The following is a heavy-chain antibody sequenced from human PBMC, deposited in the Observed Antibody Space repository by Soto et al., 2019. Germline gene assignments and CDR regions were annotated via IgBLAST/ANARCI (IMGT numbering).Heavy chain of an antibody. CDR3: ARRQDGSCRDY. V-gene: IGHV5-51*01. J-gene: IGHJ4*02. CDR1: GYNFTTDW. CDR2: IYPGDSDT. D-gene: IGHD2-15*01. Sequence: GEGLKSSREGFGYNFTTDWNGRVPQLPGKGLGWMGIIYPGDSDTRYSPSFQGQVTISADKSISTAYLQWSSLKASDTAMYYCARRQDGSCRDYWGQGTLVTVSS.